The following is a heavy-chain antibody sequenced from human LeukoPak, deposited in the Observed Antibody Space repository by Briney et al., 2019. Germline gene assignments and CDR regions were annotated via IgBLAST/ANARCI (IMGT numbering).Heavy chain of an antibody. J-gene: IGHJ4*02. Sequence: SETLSLTCTVSGGSISSSSYYWGWIRQPPGKGLEWIGSIYYSGSTYYNPSLKSRVTISVDTSKNQFSLKLSSVTAADTAVYYCARDRFYGGAVAPIDYWGQGTLVTASS. CDR2: IYYSGST. V-gene: IGHV4-39*07. CDR1: GGSISSSSYY. D-gene: IGHD4/OR15-4a*01. CDR3: ARDRFYGGAVAPIDY.